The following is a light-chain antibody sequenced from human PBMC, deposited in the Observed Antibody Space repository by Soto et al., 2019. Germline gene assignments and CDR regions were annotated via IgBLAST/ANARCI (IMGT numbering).Light chain of an antibody. CDR1: QFLSSY. J-gene: IGKJ5*01. V-gene: IGKV3-11*01. CDR2: DTS. Sequence: EIVMTQSPATLSLSPGERATLSCRASQFLSSYLAWYQQIPGQPPRLLIYDTSNRVTDIPARFSGSRSGTDFTLTISSLEPEDFAVYFCHQRNKFGQGTRLEIK. CDR3: HQRNK.